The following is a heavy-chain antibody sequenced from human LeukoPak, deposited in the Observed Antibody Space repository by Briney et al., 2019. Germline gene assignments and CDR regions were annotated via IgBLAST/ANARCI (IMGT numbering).Heavy chain of an antibody. CDR3: ARGSYCTNGVCYRWFDP. J-gene: IGHJ5*02. V-gene: IGHV4-34*01. Sequence: SETLSLTCAVYGGSLSGYYWSWIRQPPGKGLEWIGEINHSGSTNYNPSLKSRVTISVDTSKNQFSLKLSSVTAADTAVYYCARGSYCTNGVCYRWFDPWGQGTLVTVSS. CDR1: GGSLSGYY. D-gene: IGHD2-8*01. CDR2: INHSGST.